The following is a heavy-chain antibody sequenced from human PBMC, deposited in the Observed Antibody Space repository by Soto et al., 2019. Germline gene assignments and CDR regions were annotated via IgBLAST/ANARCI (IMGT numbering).Heavy chain of an antibody. J-gene: IGHJ6*03. D-gene: IGHD2-15*01. CDR1: GFTFSSYC. V-gene: IGHV3-7*01. CDR3: ARDRDPAPRPYYMDV. CDR2: IKQDGSEK. Sequence: GSLRLSCAASGFTFSSYCMSWVRQAPGKGLEWVANIKQDGSEKYYVDSVKGRFTISRDNAKNSLYLQMNSLRAEDTAVYYCARDRDPAPRPYYMDVWGKGTTVTVSS.